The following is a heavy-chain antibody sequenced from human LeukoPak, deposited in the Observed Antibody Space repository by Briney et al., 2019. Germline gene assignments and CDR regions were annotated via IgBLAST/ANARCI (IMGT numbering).Heavy chain of an antibody. CDR3: ASDGGLMVYAIARYYFDY. CDR1: GGSISSYY. CDR2: IYYSGST. D-gene: IGHD2-8*01. V-gene: IGHV4-39*01. J-gene: IGHJ4*02. Sequence: SETLSLTCTVSGGSISSYYWSWIRQPPGKGLEWIGSIYYSGSTYYNPSLKSRVTISVDTSKNQFSLKLSSVTAADTAVYYCASDGGLMVYAIARYYFDYWGQGTLVTVSS.